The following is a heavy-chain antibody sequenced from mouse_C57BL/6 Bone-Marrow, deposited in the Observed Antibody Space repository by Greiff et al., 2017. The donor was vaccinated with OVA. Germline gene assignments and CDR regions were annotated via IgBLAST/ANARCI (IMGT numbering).Heavy chain of an antibody. Sequence: EVKLMESGGGLVKPGGSLKLSCAASGFTFSSYAMSWVRQTPEKRLEWVATISDGGSYTYYPDNVKGRFTISRDNAKNNLYLQMSHMKSEDTAMYYCARDTTVLALDYWGQGTTLTVSS. CDR2: ISDGGSYT. CDR3: ARDTTVLALDY. D-gene: IGHD1-1*01. V-gene: IGHV5-4*01. CDR1: GFTFSSYA. J-gene: IGHJ2*01.